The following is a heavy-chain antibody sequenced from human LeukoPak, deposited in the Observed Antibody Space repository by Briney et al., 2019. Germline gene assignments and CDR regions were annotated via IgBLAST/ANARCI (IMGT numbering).Heavy chain of an antibody. J-gene: IGHJ5*02. V-gene: IGHV3-21*01. CDR2: ISSSSSYI. CDR3: ARDSSTSCYRCWFDP. Sequence: LXLSXAASGXXFSSYSMNWVRQAPGKGLEWVSSISSSSSYIYYADSVKGRFTISRDNAKNSLYLQMNSLRAEDTAVYYCARDSSTSCYRCWFDPWGQGTLVTVSS. D-gene: IGHD2-2*01. CDR1: GXXFSSYS.